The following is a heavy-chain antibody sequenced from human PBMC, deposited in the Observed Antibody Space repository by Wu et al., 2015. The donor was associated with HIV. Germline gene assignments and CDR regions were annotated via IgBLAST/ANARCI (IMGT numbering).Heavy chain of an antibody. V-gene: IGHV1-69*12. J-gene: IGHJ6*03. CDR2: IIPIFGTA. CDR3: ARGVYTWPYYYMDV. Sequence: QVQLVQLGREVKKPGSSVKVSCKALEALSSYAISWVRQAPGQGLEWMGGIIPIFGTANYAQKFQGRVTITADESTSTAYMELSSLRSEDTAVYYCARGVYTWPYYYMDVWGKGTTVTVSS. D-gene: IGHD2-2*02. CDR1: EALSSYA.